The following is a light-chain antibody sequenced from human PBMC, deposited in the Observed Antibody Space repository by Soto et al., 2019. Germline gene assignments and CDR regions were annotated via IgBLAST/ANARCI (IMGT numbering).Light chain of an antibody. CDR3: QHYRTS. CDR1: QSVSSSY. CDR2: GAS. J-gene: IGKJ4*01. Sequence: EIVLTQSPGTLSLSPGERATLSCRASQSVSSSYLAWYQQKPGQAPRQLIYGASSRATGIPDRCSGSGSGTDFTLTITRVEPEDFAVYYCQHYRTSFGGGTRVEIK. V-gene: IGKV3-20*01.